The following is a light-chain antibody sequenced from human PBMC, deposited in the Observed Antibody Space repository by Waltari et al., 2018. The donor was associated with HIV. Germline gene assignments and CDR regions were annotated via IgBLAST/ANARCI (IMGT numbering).Light chain of an antibody. CDR3: QTWGMGIVV. CDR1: SEHSNFA. J-gene: IGLJ3*02. CDR2: LNSDGSH. Sequence: QIILTQSPSASASPGASVKLTCTLSSEHSNFAIAWLQQQPEKGPRYLMKLNSDGSHTKGDGIPDRCSGSSSGAERYLSISSLHSDDEADYYCQTWGMGIVVFGGGTKLTVL. V-gene: IGLV4-69*01.